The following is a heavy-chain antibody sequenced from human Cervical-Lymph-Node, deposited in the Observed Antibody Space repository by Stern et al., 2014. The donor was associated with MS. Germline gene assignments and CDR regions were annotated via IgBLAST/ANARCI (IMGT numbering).Heavy chain of an antibody. CDR2: ISTTGKTI. Sequence: VQLEESGGGSVQPGGSLRLSCAVSGFTFSDYHMHWIRQAPGKGLEWISYISTTGKTIYYADSVKGRFTISRDNAKNSLYLQMNSLRVEDTAVYYCVRASDPLFEYWGQGTLVTVSS. CDR3: VRASDPLFEY. D-gene: IGHD2-21*02. V-gene: IGHV3-11*01. CDR1: GFTFSDYH. J-gene: IGHJ4*02.